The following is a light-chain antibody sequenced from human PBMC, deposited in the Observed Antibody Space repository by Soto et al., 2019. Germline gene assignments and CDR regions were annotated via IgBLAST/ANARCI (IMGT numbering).Light chain of an antibody. V-gene: IGKV3-11*01. CDR3: HQGCQSWT. Sequence: LLPTKDTLPLSPGQSATLSCRASQSVSSYLAWYKQKPGQAPRLLIYGASNRATGIPARFSGSGSGTDFTITISRLEHDDLPVCCSHQGCQSWTFGQGTKVDIK. J-gene: IGKJ1*01. CDR1: QSVSSY. CDR2: GAS.